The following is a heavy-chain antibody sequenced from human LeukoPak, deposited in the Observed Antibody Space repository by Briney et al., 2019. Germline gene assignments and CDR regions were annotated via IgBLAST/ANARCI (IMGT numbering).Heavy chain of an antibody. J-gene: IGHJ4*02. V-gene: IGHV4-39*01. CDR2: INHSGST. CDR3: ARQRY. CDR1: GGSISSGSYY. Sequence: SETLSLTCTVSGGSISSGSYYWSWIRQPPGKGLEWIGEINHSGSTNYNPSLKSRVTISVDTSKNQFSLKLSSVTAADTAAYYCARQRYWGQGTLVTVSS.